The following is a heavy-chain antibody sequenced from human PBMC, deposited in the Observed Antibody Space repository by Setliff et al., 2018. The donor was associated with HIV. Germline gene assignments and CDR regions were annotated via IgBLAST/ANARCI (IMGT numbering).Heavy chain of an antibody. Sequence: GGSLRLSCVASGFVFNNYVFTWIRQAPGKGLEWVAVISIDGGKKYYADSVQGRFTISRDDSKNTLYLQMNSLRAEDTAVYYCARGQFRLRPDSLDLWGQGTLVTVSS. CDR2: ISIDGGKK. V-gene: IGHV3-30*03. CDR1: GFVFNNYV. D-gene: IGHD2-21*01. J-gene: IGHJ3*01. CDR3: ARGQFRLRPDSLDL.